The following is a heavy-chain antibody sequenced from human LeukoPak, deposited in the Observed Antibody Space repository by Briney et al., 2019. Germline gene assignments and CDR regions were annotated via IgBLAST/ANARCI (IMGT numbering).Heavy chain of an antibody. CDR1: GFTFSSYG. J-gene: IGHJ4*02. CDR2: IRYDGSNK. CDR3: AKGTTVTLPDLDY. V-gene: IGHV3-30*02. Sequence: VESLRLSCAASGFTFSSYGMHWVRQAPGKGLEWVAFIRYDGSNKYYADSVKGRFTISRDNSKNTLYLQMNSLRAEDTAVYYCAKGTTVTLPDLDYWGQGTLVTVSS. D-gene: IGHD4-17*01.